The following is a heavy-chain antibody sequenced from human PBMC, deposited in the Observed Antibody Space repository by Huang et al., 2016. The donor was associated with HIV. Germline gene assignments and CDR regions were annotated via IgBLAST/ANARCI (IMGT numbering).Heavy chain of an antibody. Sequence: QVQLQQWGAGLLKPSETLSLTCAVYGGSFSGYSWSWIRQSPGKGLEWIGEINHSGSTNDTPSLKSRLTIAVDTSKNQFSLKLSSVTAADTAVYYCARERMMSWLDDHDAFDIWGQGTMVTVSS. J-gene: IGHJ3*02. D-gene: IGHD1-1*01. CDR2: INHSGST. CDR3: ARERMMSWLDDHDAFDI. V-gene: IGHV4-34*01. CDR1: GGSFSGYS.